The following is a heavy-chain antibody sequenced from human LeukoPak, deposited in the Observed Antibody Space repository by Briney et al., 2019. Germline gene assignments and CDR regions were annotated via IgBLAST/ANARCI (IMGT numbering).Heavy chain of an antibody. J-gene: IGHJ4*02. CDR1: GFTFSSYS. V-gene: IGHV3-48*01. D-gene: IGHD2-21*02. CDR2: ISSSSSTI. Sequence: TGGSLRLSCAASGFTFSSYSMNWVRQAPGKGLEWVSYISSSSSTIYYADSVKGRFTISRDNAKNSLYLQMNSLRAEDTAVYYCARLGDCIDYWGQGTLVTVSS. CDR3: ARLGDCIDY.